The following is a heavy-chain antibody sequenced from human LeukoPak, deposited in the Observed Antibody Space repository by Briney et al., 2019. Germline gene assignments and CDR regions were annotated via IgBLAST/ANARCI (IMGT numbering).Heavy chain of an antibody. Sequence: GGSLRLSCAASGFTFSSYAMSWVRQAPGKGLEWVSAISGSGGITYYADSVKGRFTISRDNSKNTLYLQMNSLRAEDTAVYYCAKDLRGGGDLTFDYWGQGTLVTVSS. CDR3: AKDLRGGGDLTFDY. D-gene: IGHD2-21*02. CDR1: GFTFSSYA. CDR2: ISGSGGIT. V-gene: IGHV3-23*01. J-gene: IGHJ4*02.